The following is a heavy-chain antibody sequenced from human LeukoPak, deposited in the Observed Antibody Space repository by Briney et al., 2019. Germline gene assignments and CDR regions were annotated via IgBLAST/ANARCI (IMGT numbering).Heavy chain of an antibody. J-gene: IGHJ6*02. Sequence: PGGSLRLSCAASGFTFSRCAMSWVRQAPGKGLEWVSAVSGTGATTYYAVSVKGRFTISRDNSQNTLYLQMNSLRAEDTAVYYCAKARDISGLPSYGMDVWGQGTTVTVSS. D-gene: IGHD3-22*01. CDR2: VSGTGATT. CDR3: AKARDISGLPSYGMDV. V-gene: IGHV3-23*01. CDR1: GFTFSRCA.